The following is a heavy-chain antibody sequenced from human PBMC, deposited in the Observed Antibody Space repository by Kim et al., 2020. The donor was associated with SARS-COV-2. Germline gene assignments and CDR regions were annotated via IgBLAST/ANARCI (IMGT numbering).Heavy chain of an antibody. V-gene: IGHV3-7*01. D-gene: IGHD6-19*01. Sequence: GGSLRLSCAASGFTFSSYWMSWVRQAPGKGLEWVANIKQDGSEKYYVDSVKGRFTISRDNAKNSLYLQMNSLRAEDTAVYYCARDSPLGSSGWLERKEYYYYYGMDVWGQGTTVTVSS. CDR1: GFTFSSYW. J-gene: IGHJ6*02. CDR3: ARDSPLGSSGWLERKEYYYYYGMDV. CDR2: IKQDGSEK.